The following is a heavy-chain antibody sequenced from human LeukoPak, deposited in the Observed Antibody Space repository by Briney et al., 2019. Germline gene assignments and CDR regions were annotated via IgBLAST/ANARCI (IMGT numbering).Heavy chain of an antibody. J-gene: IGHJ5*02. CDR3: ARLNDCSSTSCYILSWFDP. Sequence: GESPKISCKGSGYSFTSYWIGWVRQMPGKGLGWMGIIYPGDSHTRYSPSFQGQVTISADKPISTAYLQWSSLKASDTAMYYCARLNDCSSTSCYILSWFDPWGQGTLVTVSS. CDR1: GYSFTSYW. V-gene: IGHV5-51*01. D-gene: IGHD2-2*02. CDR2: IYPGDSHT.